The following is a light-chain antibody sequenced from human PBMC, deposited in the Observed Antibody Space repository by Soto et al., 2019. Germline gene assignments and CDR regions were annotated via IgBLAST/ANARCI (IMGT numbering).Light chain of an antibody. CDR1: QSVSSN. J-gene: IGKJ4*01. V-gene: IGKV3-15*01. CDR2: GAS. Sequence: EIVMTQSPATLSVSPGERATLSCRASQSVSSNLAWYQQKPGQAPRLLIYGASTRATGIPARFSGSGSGTEFTRTISSQQSEDFAVYYWQQYNNWPPLTFGGGTKVEIK. CDR3: QQYNNWPPLT.